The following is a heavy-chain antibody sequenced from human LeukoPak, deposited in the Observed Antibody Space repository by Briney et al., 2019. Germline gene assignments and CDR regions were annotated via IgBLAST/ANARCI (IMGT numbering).Heavy chain of an antibody. CDR3: ARDNSVGDFWSGYSRAGGMDV. CDR2: IYYSGST. D-gene: IGHD3-3*01. V-gene: IGHV4-31*03. CDR1: GGSISSGGYY. J-gene: IGHJ6*02. Sequence: SETLSLTCTVSGGSISSGGYYWSWIRQHPGKGLEWIGYIYYSGSTYYNPSLKSRVTISVDTSKNQFSLKLSSVTAADTAVYYCARDNSVGDFWSGYSRAGGMDVWSQGTTVTVSS.